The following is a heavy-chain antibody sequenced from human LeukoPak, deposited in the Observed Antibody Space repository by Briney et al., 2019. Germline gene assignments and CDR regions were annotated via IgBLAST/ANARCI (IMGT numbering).Heavy chain of an antibody. D-gene: IGHD5-18*01. V-gene: IGHV1-69*13. CDR2: IIPIFGTA. CDR1: GGTLSSYA. Sequence: ASVKVSCKASGGTLSSYAISWVRQAPGQGLEWMGGIIPIFGTANYAQKFQGRVTITADESTSTAYMELSSLRSEDTAVYYCARDRVYSYGATDYWGQGTLVTVSS. J-gene: IGHJ4*02. CDR3: ARDRVYSYGATDY.